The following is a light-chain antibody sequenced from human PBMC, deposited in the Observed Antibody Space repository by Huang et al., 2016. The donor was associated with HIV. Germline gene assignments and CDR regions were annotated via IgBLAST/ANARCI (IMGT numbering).Light chain of an antibody. V-gene: IGKV3-15*01. CDR3: QQYNDWPLT. CDR2: GAS. CDR1: HNLYNK. Sequence: EIVVTQSPATLSVSPGERVTLSFRASHNLYNKLAWYQQRPGQAPRLLLYGASTRATGVPDRFSGSGDGTEFTLTISSLQSEDFALYYCQQYNDWPLTFGGGTKAEIK. J-gene: IGKJ4*01.